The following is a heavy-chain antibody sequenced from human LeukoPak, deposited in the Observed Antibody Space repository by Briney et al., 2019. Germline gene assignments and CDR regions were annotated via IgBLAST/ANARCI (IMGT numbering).Heavy chain of an antibody. CDR2: ISSNGSTI. D-gene: IGHD6-19*01. J-gene: IGHJ5*02. CDR3: ARASERYSSGLGWFDP. CDR1: GFTFSSYE. V-gene: IGHV3-48*03. Sequence: GGSLRLSCAASGFTFSSYEINWVRQAPGKGLEWVSYISSNGSTIYHADSVKGRFTISRDNAKNSLYLQMNSLRAEDTAVYYCARASERYSSGLGWFDPWGQGTLVTVSS.